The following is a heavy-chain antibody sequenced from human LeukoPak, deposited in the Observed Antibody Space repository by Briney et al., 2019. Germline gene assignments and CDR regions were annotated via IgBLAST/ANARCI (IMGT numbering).Heavy chain of an antibody. D-gene: IGHD1-26*01. CDR3: ARSLPGAIGAADL. CDR1: GDSITSTNCY. J-gene: IGHJ4*02. V-gene: IGHV4-39*07. Sequence: SETLSLTCTVSGDSITSTNCYWAWIRQPPGTGLEWIGNIYYSGSTYYNPSLKSRVTISVDTSKNHFSLKVTSLTPADTGVYYCARSLPGAIGAADLWGQGTLVTVSS. CDR2: IYYSGST.